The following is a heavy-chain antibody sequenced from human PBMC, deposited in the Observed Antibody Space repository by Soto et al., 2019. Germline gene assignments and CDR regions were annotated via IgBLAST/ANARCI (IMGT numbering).Heavy chain of an antibody. D-gene: IGHD3-9*01. J-gene: IGHJ2*01. CDR1: GGSISSSSYY. CDR3: ARQDHILTGNWYFDL. CDR2: IYYSGST. Sequence: SETLSLTCTVSGGSISSSSYYWGWIRQPPGKGLEWIGSIYYSGSTYYNPSLKSRVTISVDTSKNQFSLNLSSVTAADTAVYYCARQDHILTGNWYFDLWGRGTLVTVSS. V-gene: IGHV4-39*01.